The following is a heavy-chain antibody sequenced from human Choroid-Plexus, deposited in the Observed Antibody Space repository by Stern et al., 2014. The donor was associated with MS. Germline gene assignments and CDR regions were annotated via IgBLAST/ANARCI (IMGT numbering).Heavy chain of an antibody. Sequence: VQLGQSGGGVVQPGRPLSLSCVASGFTFGSCAMHWVRQAPGKGLEWVAGVSYGGSNKYYADSVKGRFTISRDNSQNTLYMQMSSLRPEDTAVYYCAKDRQYLTYFFDHWGQGSLVTVSS. CDR1: GFTFGSCA. J-gene: IGHJ5*02. V-gene: IGHV3-30*18. CDR3: AKDRQYLTYFFDH. CDR2: VSYGGSNK. D-gene: IGHD2/OR15-2a*01.